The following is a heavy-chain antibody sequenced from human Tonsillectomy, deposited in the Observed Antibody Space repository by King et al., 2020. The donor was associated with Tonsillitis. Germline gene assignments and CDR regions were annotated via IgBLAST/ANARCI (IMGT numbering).Heavy chain of an antibody. CDR1: GYTFSNYA. Sequence: QLVQSGGEVKKPGASVKVSCKASGYTFSNYAINWVRQAPGQGLEWMGWISTYNGKTNYAHNLQGRVTMTTDTSTSTVYMDLRSLSSDDTAMYYRARDFYGEDYWGQGTLVTVSS. CDR3: ARDFYGEDY. V-gene: IGHV1-18*04. CDR2: ISTYNGKT. J-gene: IGHJ4*02. D-gene: IGHD4-17*01.